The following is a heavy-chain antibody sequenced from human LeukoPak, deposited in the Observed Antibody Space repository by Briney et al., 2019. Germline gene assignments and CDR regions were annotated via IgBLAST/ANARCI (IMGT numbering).Heavy chain of an antibody. Sequence: SETLSLTCTVSGGSISSHYWSWIRQPPGKGLEWIGYIYYSGSTNYNPSLKSRVTISVDTSKNQFSLKLSSVTAADTAVYYCARVSYDSSGYPFDYWGQGTLVTVSS. J-gene: IGHJ4*02. CDR3: ARVSYDSSGYPFDY. CDR2: IYYSGST. CDR1: GGSISSHY. D-gene: IGHD3-22*01. V-gene: IGHV4-59*11.